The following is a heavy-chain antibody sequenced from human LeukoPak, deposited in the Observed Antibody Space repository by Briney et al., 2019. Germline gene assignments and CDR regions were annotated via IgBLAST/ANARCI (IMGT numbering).Heavy chain of an antibody. V-gene: IGHV3-23*01. J-gene: IGHJ4*02. CDR3: ANDQCSSTSCPTDYFDY. CDR1: GFTFSSYA. Sequence: PGGSLRLSCAASGFTFSSYAMSWVRQAPGKGLEWVSAISGSGGSTYYADSVKGRFTISRDNSKNTLYLQMNSLRAEDTAVYYCANDQCSSTSCPTDYFDYWGQGTLVTVSS. D-gene: IGHD2-2*01. CDR2: ISGSGGST.